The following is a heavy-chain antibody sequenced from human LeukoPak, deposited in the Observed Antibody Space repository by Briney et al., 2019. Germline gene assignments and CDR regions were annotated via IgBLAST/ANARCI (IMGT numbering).Heavy chain of an antibody. J-gene: IGHJ4*02. CDR2: ISGSGYTT. CDR3: AKGSLGYCTDGVCSLYYFDY. D-gene: IGHD2-8*01. V-gene: IGHV3-23*01. CDR1: GFSFTSYA. Sequence: PGGSRRLSCAASGFSFTSYAMGWVRQAPGKGLEWVSGISGSGYTTYYADSVKGRFTISRDNSKNTLNLQMNSLRAEDTAVYYCAKGSLGYCTDGVCSLYYFDYWGQGTLVTVSS.